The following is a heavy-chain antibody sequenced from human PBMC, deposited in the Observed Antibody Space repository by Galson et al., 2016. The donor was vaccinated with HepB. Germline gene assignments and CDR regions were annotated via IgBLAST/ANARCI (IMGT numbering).Heavy chain of an antibody. CDR2: ISYDGSNR. J-gene: IGHJ6*02. CDR3: ARSRAALVDYFYYGMDV. V-gene: IGHV3-30-3*01. D-gene: IGHD6-6*01. CDR1: GFPFSNNA. Sequence: SLRLSCAASGFPFSNNAMHWVRQAPGKGLEWVAVISYDGSNRYYADSVKGRFTISRDNSKTTLYLQMNSLRVEDTAVYYCARSRAALVDYFYYGMDVWGQGTTVTVSS.